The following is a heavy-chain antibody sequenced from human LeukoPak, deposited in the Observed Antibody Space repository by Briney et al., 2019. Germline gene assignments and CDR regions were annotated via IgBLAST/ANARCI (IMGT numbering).Heavy chain of an antibody. CDR1: GFTFSNLA. J-gene: IGHJ4*02. CDR2: ISGSGGST. Sequence: GGSLRPSCAAPGFTFSNLAMSWVRKAPGKGLEWVSAISGSGGSTYYADSVKGRFTISRDNSKNTLYLQMNSLRAEDTAVYYCAKIKLTPYYFDYWGQGTLVTVSS. D-gene: IGHD4-23*01. CDR3: AKIKLTPYYFDY. V-gene: IGHV3-23*01.